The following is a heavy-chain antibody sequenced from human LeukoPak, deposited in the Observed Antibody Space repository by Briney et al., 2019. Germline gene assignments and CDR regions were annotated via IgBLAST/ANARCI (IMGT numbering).Heavy chain of an antibody. Sequence: PGGSLRLSCAASGFTFSSYGMHWVRQAPGKGLEWVAFIRYDGSNKYYADSVKGRFTISRDNSKNTLYLQMNSLRAEDTAVYYCAKTYYYGSGSYYLLDYWGQGTLVTVSS. CDR3: AKTYYYGSGSYYLLDY. CDR1: GFTFSSYG. CDR2: IRYDGSNK. J-gene: IGHJ4*02. D-gene: IGHD3-10*01. V-gene: IGHV3-30*02.